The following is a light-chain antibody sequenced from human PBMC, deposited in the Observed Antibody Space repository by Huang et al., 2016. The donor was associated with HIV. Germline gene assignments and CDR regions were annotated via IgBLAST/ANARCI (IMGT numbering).Light chain of an antibody. CDR3: QQSYSIFT. V-gene: IGKV1-39*01. CDR1: QSIGTD. CDR2: AAS. Sequence: DIQMTQSPSSLSASVGDRVTITCRATQSIGTDLNWYQQKPGKAPKLLIYAASSLQSGVPSRFSGSGSGTDFTLTISSLQPEDFATYSCQQSYSIFTFGPGTKVYIK. J-gene: IGKJ3*01.